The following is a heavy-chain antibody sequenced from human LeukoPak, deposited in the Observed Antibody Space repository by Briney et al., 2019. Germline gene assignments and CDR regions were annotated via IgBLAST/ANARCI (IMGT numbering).Heavy chain of an antibody. CDR2: ISGSGGST. CDR1: GFTFSSDA. J-gene: IGHJ3*02. Sequence: GGSLRLSCAASGFTFSSDAMSWVRQAPGKGLGWVSGISGSGGSTYYADSVKGRFTISRDNSNNTLYLQINSLRAEDTAVYYCAGDIVVVVAATAGAFDIWGQGTMLTVSS. D-gene: IGHD2-15*01. V-gene: IGHV3-23*01. CDR3: AGDIVVVVAATAGAFDI.